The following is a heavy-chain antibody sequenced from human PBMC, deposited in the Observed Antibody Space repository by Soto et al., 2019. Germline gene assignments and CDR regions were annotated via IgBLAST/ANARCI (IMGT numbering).Heavy chain of an antibody. Sequence: GGSLRLSCAASGFTFSSYAMSWVRQAPGKGLEWVSAISGSGGSTYYADSVKGRFTISRDNSKNTLYLQMNSLRAEDTAVYYCAKVYGGYDLADYYGLDVWGQGTTVTVSS. CDR1: GFTFSSYA. CDR3: AKVYGGYDLADYYGLDV. V-gene: IGHV3-23*01. J-gene: IGHJ6*02. D-gene: IGHD5-12*01. CDR2: ISGSGGST.